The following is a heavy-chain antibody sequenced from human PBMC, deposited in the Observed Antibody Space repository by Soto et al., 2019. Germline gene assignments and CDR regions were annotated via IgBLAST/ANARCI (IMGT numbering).Heavy chain of an antibody. CDR3: ARGEAEGTTKYNWFDP. V-gene: IGHV3-23*01. J-gene: IGHJ5*02. D-gene: IGHD2-2*01. Sequence: GGSLRLSCAASGFTFSTHAMGWVRQAPGKGLEWVSGIIGSGANTFYADSVKGRFTISRDNSKNTLSLQMISLRAEDTAVYYCARGEAEGTTKYNWFDPWGQGIPVTVSS. CDR2: IIGSGANT. CDR1: GFTFSTHA.